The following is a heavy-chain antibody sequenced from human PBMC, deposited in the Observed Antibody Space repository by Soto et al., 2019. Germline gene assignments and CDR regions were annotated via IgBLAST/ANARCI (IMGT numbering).Heavy chain of an antibody. J-gene: IGHJ6*02. Sequence: EVQLVESGGGLVQPGGSLRLSCAASGFTVSSNYMSWVRQAPGKGLEWVSVIYSGGSTYYADSVKGRFTISRDNSKNTLYLQMNSLRAEDTAVYYCARSGAVYYYGMDVWGQGTTVTVSS. D-gene: IGHD3-10*01. CDR1: GFTVSSNY. V-gene: IGHV3-66*01. CDR2: IYSGGST. CDR3: ARSGAVYYYGMDV.